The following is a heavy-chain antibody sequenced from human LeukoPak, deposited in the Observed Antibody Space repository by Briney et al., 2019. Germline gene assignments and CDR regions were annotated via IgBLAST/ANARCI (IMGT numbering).Heavy chain of an antibody. J-gene: IGHJ4*02. D-gene: IGHD3-9*01. CDR3: ASRNDILTGYVFDF. CDR1: GGSVSSSIYY. CDR2: SYYSGST. V-gene: IGHV4-39*01. Sequence: SETLSLTCTVSGGSVSSSIYYWGWIRQPPGKGLEWIGSSYYSGSTSYNPSLKSRVTISVDTSKNQFSLKLTSVTAADTAVYYCASRNDILTGYVFDFWGQGTLVTVSS.